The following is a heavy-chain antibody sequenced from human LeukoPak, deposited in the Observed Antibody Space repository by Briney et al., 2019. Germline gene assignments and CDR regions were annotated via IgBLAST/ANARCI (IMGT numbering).Heavy chain of an antibody. CDR1: GFTFSSYE. V-gene: IGHV3-48*03. Sequence: GGSLRLSCAASGFTFSSYEMNWVRQAPGKGLEWVSYISSSGSTIYYADSVKGRFTISRDNAKNSLYPQMNSLRAEDTAVYYCATPPAAGAYYYYGMDVWGQGTTVTVSS. CDR2: ISSSGSTI. CDR3: ATPPAAGAYYYYGMDV. D-gene: IGHD6-13*01. J-gene: IGHJ6*02.